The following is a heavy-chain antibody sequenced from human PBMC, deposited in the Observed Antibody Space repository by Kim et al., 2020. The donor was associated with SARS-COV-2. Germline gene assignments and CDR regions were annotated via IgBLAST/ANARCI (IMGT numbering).Heavy chain of an antibody. V-gene: IGHV6-1*01. CDR2: TYYRSKWYN. Sequence: SQTLSLTCAISGDSVSSNSAAWNWIRQSPSRGLEWLGRTYYRSKWYNDYAVSVKSRITINPDTSKNQFSLQLNSVTPEDTAVYYCARMLADDYGDYEAYFDYWGQGTLVTVSS. D-gene: IGHD4-17*01. CDR3: ARMLADDYGDYEAYFDY. J-gene: IGHJ4*02. CDR1: GDSVSSNSAA.